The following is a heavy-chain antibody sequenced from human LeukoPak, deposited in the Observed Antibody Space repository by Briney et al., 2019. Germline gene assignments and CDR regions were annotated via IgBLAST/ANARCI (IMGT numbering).Heavy chain of an antibody. CDR2: FDPEDGET. CDR3: ATEEPGYCSSTSCSNRFDY. CDR1: GYTLTELS. V-gene: IGHV1-24*01. Sequence: ATVKVFCKVSGYTLTELSMHWVRQAPGKGREWMGGFDPEDGETIYAQKFQGRVTMTEDTSTDTAYMELSSLRSEDTAVYYCATEEPGYCSSTSCSNRFDYWGQGTLVTVSS. J-gene: IGHJ4*02. D-gene: IGHD2-2*01.